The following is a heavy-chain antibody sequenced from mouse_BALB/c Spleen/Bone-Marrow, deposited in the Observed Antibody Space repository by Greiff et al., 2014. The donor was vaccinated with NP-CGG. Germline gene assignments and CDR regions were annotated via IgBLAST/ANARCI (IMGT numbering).Heavy chain of an antibody. CDR2: IYPGDGGT. Sequence: QVQLQQSGADLVRPGSSVKISCKASGYAFSNYWMNWVKQRPGQGLEWIGQIYPGDGGTNYNGKFKGKATLTADKSSSTAYMQLSSLTSEDSAVYFCARCDGYSYYFDYWGQGTTLTVSS. CDR3: ARCDGYSYYFDY. J-gene: IGHJ2*01. D-gene: IGHD2-3*01. CDR1: GYAFSNYW. V-gene: IGHV1-80*01.